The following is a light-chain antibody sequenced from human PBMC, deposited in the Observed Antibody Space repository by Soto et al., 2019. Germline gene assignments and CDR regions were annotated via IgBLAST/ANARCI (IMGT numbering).Light chain of an antibody. CDR2: GAS. CDR1: QSVSSSY. CDR3: QQYGSSPPLT. Sequence: IVLTQSPGTLSLSPGERATLSCRASQSVSSSYLAWYQQKPGQAPRLLIYGASSGATGIPDRFSGSGSGTDFTLTISRLEPEDFAVYYCQQYGSSPPLTFGGGTKVEIK. J-gene: IGKJ4*01. V-gene: IGKV3-20*01.